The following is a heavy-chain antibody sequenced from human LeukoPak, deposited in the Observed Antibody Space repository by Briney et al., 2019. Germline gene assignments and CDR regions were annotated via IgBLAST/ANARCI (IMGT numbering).Heavy chain of an antibody. Sequence: GGSLRLSCSASGFTFSSYEMNWVRQAPGKGLEWISYITGSGDTIYYADSVKGRFTISRDNAKNSLYLQMNSLRAEDTAVYYCARPLMYYYGSETYFWFDPWGQGTLVTVSS. CDR1: GFTFSSYE. CDR3: ARPLMYYYGSETYFWFDP. D-gene: IGHD3-10*01. CDR2: ITGSGDTI. V-gene: IGHV3-48*03. J-gene: IGHJ5*02.